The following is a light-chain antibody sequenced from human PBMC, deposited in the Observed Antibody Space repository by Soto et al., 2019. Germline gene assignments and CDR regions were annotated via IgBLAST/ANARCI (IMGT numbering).Light chain of an antibody. CDR3: QQSYSTPWT. Sequence: DIQMTQSPCSLSPSLGDRVTMTCRASQSISNYLNWYQQKPGKAPKLLIYTASSLQSGVPSRFSGSGSGTDFTLTVSSLQPEDFATYFCQQSYSTPWTFGHGTKVDIK. J-gene: IGKJ1*01. CDR2: TAS. V-gene: IGKV1-39*01. CDR1: QSISNY.